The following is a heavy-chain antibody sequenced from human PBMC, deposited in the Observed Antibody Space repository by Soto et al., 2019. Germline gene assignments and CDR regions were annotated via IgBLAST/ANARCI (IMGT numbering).Heavy chain of an antibody. V-gene: IGHV3-23*01. J-gene: IGHJ4*02. CDR3: AKTGSPYYDSSGYNY. D-gene: IGHD3-22*01. CDR2: ISGSGGST. Sequence: GGSLRLSCAASGFTFSSYAMSWVRQAPGKGLEWVSAISGSGGSTYYADSVKGRFTISRDNSKNTLYLQMNSLRAEDTAAYYCAKTGSPYYDSSGYNYWGQGTLVTVSS. CDR1: GFTFSSYA.